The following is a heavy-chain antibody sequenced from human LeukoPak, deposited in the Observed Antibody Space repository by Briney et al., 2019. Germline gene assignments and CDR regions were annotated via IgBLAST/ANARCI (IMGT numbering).Heavy chain of an antibody. V-gene: IGHV3-30-3*01. CDR2: ISSDGSKK. CDR1: GFTFSSHT. J-gene: IGHJ3*01. Sequence: GGSLRLSCAASGFTFSSHTLNWVRQAPGKGLEWVSSISSDGSKKFAADSVRGRFIISGDNSNNTLDLLLDSLRVEDTAVYFCARLRVHLAVLGEFDLWGQGTMVTVSS. D-gene: IGHD3-10*01. CDR3: ARLRVHLAVLGEFDL.